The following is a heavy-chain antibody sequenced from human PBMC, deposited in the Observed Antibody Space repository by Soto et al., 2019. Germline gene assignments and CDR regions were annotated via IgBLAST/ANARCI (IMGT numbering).Heavy chain of an antibody. Sequence: PGGSRRLSCATSGFTFTAYDLTWVSQAPGEGLDGVSGISTSXDTTYYAHFVKGRFPITRDNSRTVLYLQMKSLRAEDTAVYYCAKDSRAPLVGELIIKEFDYWGQGTLVTVSS. D-gene: IGHD1-26*01. CDR3: AKDSRAPLVGELIIKEFDY. CDR1: GFTFTAYD. V-gene: IGHV3-23*01. CDR2: ISTSXDTT. J-gene: IGHJ4*02.